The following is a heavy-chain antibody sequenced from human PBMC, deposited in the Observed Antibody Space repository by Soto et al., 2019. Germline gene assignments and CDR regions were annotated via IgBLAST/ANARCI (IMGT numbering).Heavy chain of an antibody. V-gene: IGHV4-30-4*01. CDR3: ARNDYDYVWESPGGDAFDI. J-gene: IGHJ3*02. CDR2: IYNSGST. D-gene: IGHD3-16*01. Sequence: QVQLQESGPGLVKPSQTLSLTCTVSGGSISSGDYSWNWIRHPPGKGLGWIGFIYNSGSTYYNPSLKSRVTISVDTSKNQFSLQLTSVTAADTAVYYCARNDYDYVWESPGGDAFDIWGQGTMVTVSS. CDR1: GGSISSGDYS.